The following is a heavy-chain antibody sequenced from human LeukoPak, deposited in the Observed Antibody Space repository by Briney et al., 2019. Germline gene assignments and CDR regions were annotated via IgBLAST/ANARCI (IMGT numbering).Heavy chain of an antibody. V-gene: IGHV3-48*02. CDR1: GFTFSSYS. J-gene: IGHJ4*02. Sequence: PGGPLRLSCAASGFTFSSYSMNWVRQAPGKGLEWVSYIHSSSSMIYYADSVKGRFTISRDNAKNSLYLQMKSLRDEDTAIYYCARDYGDLPARVPYFDYWGQGTLVTVSS. D-gene: IGHD4-17*01. CDR2: IHSSSSMI. CDR3: ARDYGDLPARVPYFDY.